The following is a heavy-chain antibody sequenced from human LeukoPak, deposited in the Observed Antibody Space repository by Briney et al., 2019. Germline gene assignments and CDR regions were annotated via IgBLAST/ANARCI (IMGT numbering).Heavy chain of an antibody. CDR1: GGSISGYY. V-gene: IGHV4-4*07. J-gene: IGHJ4*02. D-gene: IGHD5-18*01. CDR3: ARGRGYSNGYYFDH. Sequence: SETLSLTCTVSGGSISGYYWSWIRQPAGKGLEWIGHIYTSGSTNHNPSLKSRVTMSVDTSKNHFSLSLRSVTAADTAVYYCARGRGYSNGYYFDHWGQGTLVTVSS. CDR2: IYTSGST.